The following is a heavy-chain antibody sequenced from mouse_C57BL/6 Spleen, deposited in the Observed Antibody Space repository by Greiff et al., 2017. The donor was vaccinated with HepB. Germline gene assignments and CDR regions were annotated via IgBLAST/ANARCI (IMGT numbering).Heavy chain of an antibody. Sequence: QVQLKQSGAELAKPGASVKLSCKASGYTFTSYWMHWVKQRPGQGLEWIGYINPSSGYTKYNQKFKDKATLTADKSSSTAYMQLSSLTYEDSAVYYCARETTERYFDVWGTGTTVTVSS. CDR1: GYTFTSYW. J-gene: IGHJ1*03. D-gene: IGHD1-1*01. CDR3: ARETTERYFDV. V-gene: IGHV1-7*01. CDR2: INPSSGYT.